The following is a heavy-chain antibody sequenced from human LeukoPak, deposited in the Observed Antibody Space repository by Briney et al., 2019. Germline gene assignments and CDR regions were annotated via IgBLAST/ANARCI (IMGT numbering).Heavy chain of an antibody. CDR1: GGSFSGYY. Sequence: PSETLSLTCAVYGGSFSGYYWSWIRQPPGKGLEWIGEINHSGSTNYNPSLKSRVTISVDTSKNQFSLKLSSVTAADTAVYFCARGPTYYYGSGSYYYYYGMDVWGQGTTVTVSS. CDR3: ARGPTYYYGSGSYYYYYGMDV. J-gene: IGHJ6*02. CDR2: INHSGST. D-gene: IGHD3-10*01. V-gene: IGHV4-34*01.